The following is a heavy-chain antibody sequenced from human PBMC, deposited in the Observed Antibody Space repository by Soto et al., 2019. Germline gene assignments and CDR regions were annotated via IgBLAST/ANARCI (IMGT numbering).Heavy chain of an antibody. D-gene: IGHD3-3*01. CDR2: INPNSGGT. CDR3: ARARTIFGVVSTLVV. CDR1: GYTFTGYY. J-gene: IGHJ6*02. Sequence: GASVKVSCKASGYTFTGYYMHWVRQAPGQGLEWMGWINPNSGGTNYAQKFQGRVTMTRDTSISTAYMELSRLRSDDTAVYYCARARTIFGVVSTLVVWGQGTTVTVS. V-gene: IGHV1-2*02.